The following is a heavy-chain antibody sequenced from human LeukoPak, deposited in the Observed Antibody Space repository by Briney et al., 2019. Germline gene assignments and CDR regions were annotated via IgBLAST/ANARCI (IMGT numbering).Heavy chain of an antibody. J-gene: IGHJ5*02. Sequence: PSETLSLTCTVSGGSISSSSYYWGWIRQPPGKGLEWIGSIYYSGSTYYNPSLKSRVTISVDTSKNQFSLKLSSVTAADTAVYYCARDGSSSWHQYNWFDPWGQGTLVTVSS. CDR1: GGSISSSSYY. D-gene: IGHD6-13*01. CDR2: IYYSGST. V-gene: IGHV4-39*07. CDR3: ARDGSSSWHQYNWFDP.